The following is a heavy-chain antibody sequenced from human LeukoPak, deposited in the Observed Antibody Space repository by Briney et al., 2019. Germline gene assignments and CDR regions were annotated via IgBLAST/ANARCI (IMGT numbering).Heavy chain of an antibody. CDR3: ARSQLPLSGFDY. CDR1: GGSLSSGDYY. D-gene: IGHD2-15*01. Sequence: PSQTLSLTCTVSGGSLSSGDYYWSWVRQPPGTGLEWIGYIYYSGSTYYNPSLKSRVTISVDTSKNQFSLKLSSVTAADTAVYYCARSQLPLSGFDYWGQGTPVTVSS. V-gene: IGHV4-30-4*01. J-gene: IGHJ4*02. CDR2: IYYSGST.